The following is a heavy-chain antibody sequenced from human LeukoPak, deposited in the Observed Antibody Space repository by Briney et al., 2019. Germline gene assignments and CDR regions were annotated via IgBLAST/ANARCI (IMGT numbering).Heavy chain of an antibody. D-gene: IGHD1-26*01. V-gene: IGHV4-59*01. J-gene: IGHJ3*02. CDR2: IYYSGST. Sequence: PSETLSLTCTVSGGSISTYHWSWIRQPPGKGLEWIGYIYYSGSTNYNPSLESRVTISVDTSKNQFSLKLRSVTAADTAIYYCAREEWELLGFDIRGQGTMVTVSS. CDR3: AREEWELLGFDI. CDR1: GGSISTYH.